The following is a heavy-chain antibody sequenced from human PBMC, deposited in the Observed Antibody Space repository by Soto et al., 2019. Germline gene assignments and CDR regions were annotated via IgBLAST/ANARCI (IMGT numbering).Heavy chain of an antibody. CDR3: ARVGGGYEFGSGYWNWFDP. V-gene: IGHV1-18*04. CDR1: GYTFTSYG. J-gene: IGHJ5*02. CDR2: ISAYNGNT. D-gene: IGHD3-3*01. Sequence: QVQLVQSGAEVKKPGASVKVSCKASGYTFTSYGISWVRQAPGQGLEWMGWISAYNGNTNYAEKLQGRVTMTTDTSTSTAYMERRSLRSEDTAVYYCARVGGGYEFGSGYWNWFDPCGQGTLVTVSS.